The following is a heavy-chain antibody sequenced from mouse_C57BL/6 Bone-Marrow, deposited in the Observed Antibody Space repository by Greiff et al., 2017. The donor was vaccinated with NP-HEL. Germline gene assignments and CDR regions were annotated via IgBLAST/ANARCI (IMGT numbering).Heavy chain of an antibody. V-gene: IGHV3-6*01. Sequence: DVQLQESGPGLVKPSQSLSLTCSVTGYSITSGYYWNWIRQFPGNKLEWMGYISYDGSNNYNPSLKNRISITRDTSKNQFFLKLNSVTTEDTATYYCARGDVYAMDYWGQGTSVTVSS. CDR3: ARGDVYAMDY. CDR2: ISYDGSN. CDR1: GYSITSGYY. J-gene: IGHJ4*01.